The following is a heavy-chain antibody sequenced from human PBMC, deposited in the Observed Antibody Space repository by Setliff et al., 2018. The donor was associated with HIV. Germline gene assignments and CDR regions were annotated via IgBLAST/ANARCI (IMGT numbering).Heavy chain of an antibody. Sequence: GGSLRLSCAASGFTFSSYTINWVRQAPGKGLEWVSSISSSSNYIYYADSVKGRFTISRDNAKNSLYLQMNSLRAEDTAVYYCARRFLTDHMDVWGKGTTVTVSS. CDR1: GFTFSSYT. D-gene: IGHD3-9*01. CDR2: ISSSSNYI. CDR3: ARRFLTDHMDV. J-gene: IGHJ6*03. V-gene: IGHV3-21*01.